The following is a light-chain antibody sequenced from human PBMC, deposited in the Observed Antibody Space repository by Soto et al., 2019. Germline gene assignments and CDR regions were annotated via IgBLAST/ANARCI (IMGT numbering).Light chain of an antibody. J-gene: IGKJ1*01. V-gene: IGKV3-20*01. Sequence: EVVLTQSPATLSLSPGESATPSCRASQSVTRDSLAWYQQKPGHSPRLLISGASSRATGIPDRFSGGGSGTDFIFNISSLQPEDFAMYYCLHYGTAQWTFGQGTKVDI. CDR1: QSVTRDS. CDR2: GAS. CDR3: LHYGTAQWT.